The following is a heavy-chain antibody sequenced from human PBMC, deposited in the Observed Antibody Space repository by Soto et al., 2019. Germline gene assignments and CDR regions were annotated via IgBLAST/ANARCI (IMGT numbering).Heavy chain of an antibody. CDR3: ARRPNWGMEGLGA. CDR2: IYWNDDK. V-gene: IGHV2-5*01. Sequence: QITLKESGPTLVKPTQTLTLTCTLSGFSLNTGGGGVVWIRQPPGKALAWLALIYWNDDKRYSPSLKSRLTSNKDTSRIQVVLTMTNMEPVDTATYYCARRPNWGMEGLGAWGQWTTVTVAS. D-gene: IGHD7-27*01. J-gene: IGHJ6*02. CDR1: GFSLNTGGGG.